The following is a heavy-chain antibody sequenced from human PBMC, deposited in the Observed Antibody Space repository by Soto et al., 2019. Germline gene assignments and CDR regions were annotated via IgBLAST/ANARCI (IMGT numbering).Heavy chain of an antibody. D-gene: IGHD1-20*01. J-gene: IGHJ4*02. Sequence: EVQLLESGGGLVQPGGSLRLSCVASGFTFSVSAMTWVRQAPGKGLEWVSTTGLSGRPTFYGDSVKGRFTVSRDKSKNTLDLQMSSLIAEDTAVYYCATVHNTSRSFNFWCRGTLVTVSS. CDR3: ATVHNTSRSFNF. CDR1: GFTFSVSA. CDR2: TGLSGRPT. V-gene: IGHV3-23*01.